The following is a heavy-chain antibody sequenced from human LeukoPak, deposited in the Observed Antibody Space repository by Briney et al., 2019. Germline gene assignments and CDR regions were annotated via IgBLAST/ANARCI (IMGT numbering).Heavy chain of an antibody. CDR2: IYTSGST. Sequence: SETLSLTCTVSGGSISSYYWSWIRQPAVKGLEWIGRIYTSGSTNYNPSLKSRVTMSVDTSKNQFSLKLSSVTAADTAVYYCARREDFWSGPNAFDIWGQGTMVTVSS. CDR1: GGSISSYY. D-gene: IGHD3-3*01. V-gene: IGHV4-4*07. J-gene: IGHJ3*02. CDR3: ARREDFWSGPNAFDI.